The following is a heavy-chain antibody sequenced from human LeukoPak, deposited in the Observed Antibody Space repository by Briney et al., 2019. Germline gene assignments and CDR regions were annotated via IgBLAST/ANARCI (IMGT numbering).Heavy chain of an antibody. Sequence: SETLSLTCTVSGGSISSYYWSWIRQPPGKGLEWIGYIYYSGSTNYNPSLKSRVTISVDTSKNQFSLKLSSVTAADTAVYYCARGGRPGRLGLLDYWGQGTLVTVSS. CDR1: GGSISSYY. D-gene: IGHD3-16*01. V-gene: IGHV4-59*01. J-gene: IGHJ4*02. CDR2: IYYSGST. CDR3: ARGGRPGRLGLLDY.